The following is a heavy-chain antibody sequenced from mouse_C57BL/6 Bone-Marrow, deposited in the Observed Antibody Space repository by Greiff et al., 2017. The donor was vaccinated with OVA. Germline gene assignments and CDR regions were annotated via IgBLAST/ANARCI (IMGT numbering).Heavy chain of an antibody. J-gene: IGHJ2*01. V-gene: IGHV1-84*01. CDR3: ARGDWDYFDY. CDR1: GYTFTDYY. D-gene: IGHD4-1*01. CDR2: IYPGSGNT. Sequence: QVQLQQSGPELVKPGASVKISCTASGYTFTDYYIDWVKQRPGQGLEWIGWIYPGSGNTKYNEKFKGKATLTEDTASSTAYMQLSSLTSEDSAVYFCARGDWDYFDYWGQGTTLTVSS.